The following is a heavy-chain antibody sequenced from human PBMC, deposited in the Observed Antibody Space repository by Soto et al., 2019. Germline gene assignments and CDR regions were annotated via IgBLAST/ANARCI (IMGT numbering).Heavy chain of an antibody. CDR1: GYTFTSYY. Sequence: ASVKVSCKASGYTFTSYYMHWVRQAPGQGLEWMGIINPSGGSTSYAQKFQGRVTMTRDTSTSTVYMELSSLRSEDTAVYYCARDLGIQLWLDYYYYSGMDIWGQGTTVTVSS. D-gene: IGHD5-18*01. V-gene: IGHV1-46*01. J-gene: IGHJ6*02. CDR2: INPSGGST. CDR3: ARDLGIQLWLDYYYYSGMDI.